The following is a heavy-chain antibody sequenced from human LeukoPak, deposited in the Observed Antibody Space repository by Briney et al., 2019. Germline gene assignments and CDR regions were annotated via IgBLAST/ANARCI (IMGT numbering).Heavy chain of an antibody. D-gene: IGHD6-19*01. J-gene: IGHJ4*02. CDR1: GDSIRSGRYF. Sequence: SQTLSLTCTVSGDSIRSGRYFWSWIRQPAAKGVEWNGRIYTRGSTNYNPPLKSRVAISVDTSKNQFSLKRSSVTAADTAVYYCARASSGWNRFDYWGQGTLVTVSS. CDR3: ARASSGWNRFDY. CDR2: IYTRGST. V-gene: IGHV4-61*02.